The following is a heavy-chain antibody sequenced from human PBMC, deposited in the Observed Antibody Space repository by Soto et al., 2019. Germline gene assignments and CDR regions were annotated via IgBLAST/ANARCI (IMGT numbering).Heavy chain of an antibody. CDR3: VKGGGLDD. CDR1: GFAFTNFE. Sequence: EVQLLESGGGLVQPGGSRRLSCTASGFAFTNFEMSWARQASGKGLEWVSFISVSGGETHYADSVKGRFTISRDNSKNTLYLKRNGRGVGERAVYYCVKGGGLDDGGQGPLVTFSS. CDR2: ISVSGGET. D-gene: IGHD6-19*01. J-gene: IGHJ4*02. V-gene: IGHV3-23*01.